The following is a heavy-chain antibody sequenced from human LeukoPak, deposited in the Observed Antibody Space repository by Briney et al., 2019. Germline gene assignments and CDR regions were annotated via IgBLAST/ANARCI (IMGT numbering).Heavy chain of an antibody. CDR3: ARDGDYYGSGSYYIT. J-gene: IGHJ5*02. CDR2: INSDGSST. CDR1: GFTFSSYW. Sequence: PGVSLRLSCAASGFTFSSYWMHWVRQAPGKGLVWVSRINSDGSSTSYADSVKGRFTISRDNAKNTLYLQMNSLRAEDTAVYYCARDGDYYGSGSYYITWGQGTLVTVSS. V-gene: IGHV3-74*01. D-gene: IGHD3-10*01.